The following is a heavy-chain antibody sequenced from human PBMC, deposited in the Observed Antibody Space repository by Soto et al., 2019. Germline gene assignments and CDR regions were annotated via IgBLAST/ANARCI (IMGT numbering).Heavy chain of an antibody. J-gene: IGHJ4*02. V-gene: IGHV4-4*02. CDR3: ARSESNDYVWGSYDHSFDY. D-gene: IGHD3-16*01. CDR2: IYHSGST. Sequence: PSETLSLTCAVSGGSISSSNWWGWVRQPPGKGLEWIGEIYHSGSTNYNPSLKSRVTISVDKSKNQFSLKLSSVTAADTAVYYCARSESNDYVWGSYDHSFDYWGQGTLVTVS. CDR1: GGSISSSNW.